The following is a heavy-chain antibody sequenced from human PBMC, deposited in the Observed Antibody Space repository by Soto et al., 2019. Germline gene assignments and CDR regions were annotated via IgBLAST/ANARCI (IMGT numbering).Heavy chain of an antibody. CDR2: IIPIFGTA. V-gene: IGHV1-69*13. Sequence: ASVKVSCKASGGTFSSYAISWVRQAPGQGFEWMGGIIPIFGTANYAQKFQGRVTITADESTSTAYMELSSLRSEDTAVYYCAMLAVRSAFDYWGQGTLVTVST. CDR1: GGTFSSYA. J-gene: IGHJ4*02. CDR3: AMLAVRSAFDY. D-gene: IGHD4-17*01.